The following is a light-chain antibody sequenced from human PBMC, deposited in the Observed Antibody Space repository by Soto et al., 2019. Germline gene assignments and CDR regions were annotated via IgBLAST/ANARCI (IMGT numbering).Light chain of an antibody. V-gene: IGKV1-9*01. CDR3: QQLNSYPIT. CDR1: QGLSSD. J-gene: IGKJ5*01. Sequence: DIQLTQSPSFLSASVGDRVTITCRASQGLSSDLAWYQQKPGKAPKLLIYAASTLQSGVPSRFSGSGSGTEFTLTISSLQPVDFATYYSQQLNSYPITFGQGTRLEMK. CDR2: AAS.